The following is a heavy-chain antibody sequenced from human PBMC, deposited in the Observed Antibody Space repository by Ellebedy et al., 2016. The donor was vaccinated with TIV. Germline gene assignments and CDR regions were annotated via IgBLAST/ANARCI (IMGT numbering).Heavy chain of an antibody. CDR1: GYSFTSYW. D-gene: IGHD2-8*02. Sequence: GESLKISXKASGYSFTSYWIAWVRQMPGKGLEWMGIIYPDDSDIRYSPSFQGQVTISVDKSTSTAYLQWSSLKASDTAMYYCARSRDTGSYTNFLYWGQGTLVTVSS. V-gene: IGHV5-51*01. J-gene: IGHJ4*02. CDR3: ARSRDTGSYTNFLY. CDR2: IYPDDSDI.